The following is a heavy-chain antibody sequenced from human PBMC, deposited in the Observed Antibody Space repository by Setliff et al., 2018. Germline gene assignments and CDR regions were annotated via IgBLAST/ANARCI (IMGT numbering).Heavy chain of an antibody. CDR2: IYYSGST. CDR1: GDSMSFSY. D-gene: IGHD6-19*01. Sequence: SETLSLTCSVSGDSMSFSYWSWIRQPPGKGLEWIGYIYYSGSTDSHPPLKSRVSISIDTSKNQFSLNVRSVTAADTAIYYCAREQWLDPPGYYYMDVWAKGTTVTVSS. V-gene: IGHV4-59*01. CDR3: AREQWLDPPGYYYMDV. J-gene: IGHJ6*03.